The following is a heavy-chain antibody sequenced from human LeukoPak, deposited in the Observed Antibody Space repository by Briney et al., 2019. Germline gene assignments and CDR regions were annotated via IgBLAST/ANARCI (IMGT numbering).Heavy chain of an antibody. Sequence: PSETLSLTCTVSGGSISSGSYYWSRIRQPAGKGLEWIGRIYTSGSTNYNPSLKSRVTISVDTSKNQLSLKLSSVTAADTAVYYCARFVGDTGSNQIDPWGQGTLVTVSS. CDR3: ARFVGDTGSNQIDP. J-gene: IGHJ5*02. D-gene: IGHD1-14*01. CDR1: GGSISSGSYY. V-gene: IGHV4-61*02. CDR2: IYTSGST.